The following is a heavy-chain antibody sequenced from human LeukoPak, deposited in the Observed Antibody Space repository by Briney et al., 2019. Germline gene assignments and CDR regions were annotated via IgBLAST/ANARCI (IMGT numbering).Heavy chain of an antibody. J-gene: IGHJ4*02. Sequence: VGSLRLSSAPSGFTLGRCGMNSVGQTPGKGLEWVANINKDGRQKSSVHSMKGPFNTSRHTANNSLYLQTNSLRAEDTAVYYCRCRWDYWGQGTLVTASS. CDR2: INKDGRQK. CDR3: RCRWDY. CDR1: GFTLGRCG. D-gene: IGHD4-23*01. V-gene: IGHV3-7*01.